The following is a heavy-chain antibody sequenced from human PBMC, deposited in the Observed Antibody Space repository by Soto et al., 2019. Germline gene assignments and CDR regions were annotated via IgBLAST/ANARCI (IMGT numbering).Heavy chain of an antibody. CDR3: ARHNYGSGSTYFDY. V-gene: IGHV4-59*08. D-gene: IGHD3-10*01. J-gene: IGHJ4*02. Sequence: QVQLQESGPGLVKPSETLSLTCTVSGGSISSYYWSWIRQPPGKGLERIGYIYYSGSTNYNPSLKSRVTISVDTSKNQFALKLNSMTAADTAVYYCARHNYGSGSTYFDYWGQGTLVTVSS. CDR1: GGSISSYY. CDR2: IYYSGST.